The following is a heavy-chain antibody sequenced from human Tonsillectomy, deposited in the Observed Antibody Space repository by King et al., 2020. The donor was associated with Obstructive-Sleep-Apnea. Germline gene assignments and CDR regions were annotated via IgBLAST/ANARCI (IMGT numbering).Heavy chain of an antibody. D-gene: IGHD6-19*01. V-gene: IGHV4-4*07. J-gene: IGHJ4*02. CDR1: GDSISSYY. Sequence: VQLQESGPGLVKPSETLSLTCTVSGDSISSYYWSWIRQPAGKGLEWIGRIYTSGSTNYNPSLKSRVTMSVDSSKNQFSRKLSSVTAADTAVYYCASIAVAGTSHHDYWGQGTLVTVSS. CDR2: IYTSGST. CDR3: ASIAVAGTSHHDY.